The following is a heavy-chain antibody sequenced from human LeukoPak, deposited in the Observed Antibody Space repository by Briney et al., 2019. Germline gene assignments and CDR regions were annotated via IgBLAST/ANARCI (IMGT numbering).Heavy chain of an antibody. V-gene: IGHV3-53*01. J-gene: IGHJ4*02. Sequence: GGSLRLSCAASGFTVSSNYMSWVRQAPGKGLEWVSVIYSGGSTYYADSVKGRFTISRDNAKNSLYLQMNSLRAEDTAVYYCARVRVVDIVATTDYWGQGTLVTVSS. CDR3: ARVRVVDIVATTDY. D-gene: IGHD5-12*01. CDR2: IYSGGST. CDR1: GFTVSSNY.